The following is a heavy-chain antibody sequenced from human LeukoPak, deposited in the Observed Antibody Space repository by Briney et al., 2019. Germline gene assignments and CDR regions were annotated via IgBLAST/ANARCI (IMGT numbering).Heavy chain of an antibody. V-gene: IGHV4-59*08. D-gene: IGHD7-27*01. CDR2: IYYSGST. Sequence: SETLSLTCTVSGGSISSHYWSWIRQPPGKGLEWIGYIYYSGSTYYNPSLKSRVTISEDTPKNQFYLKLTPATAADTAVYYCARNWGAAGWDNYNGMDVWGQGTTVIVSS. CDR3: ARNWGAAGWDNYNGMDV. J-gene: IGHJ6*02. CDR1: GGSISSHY.